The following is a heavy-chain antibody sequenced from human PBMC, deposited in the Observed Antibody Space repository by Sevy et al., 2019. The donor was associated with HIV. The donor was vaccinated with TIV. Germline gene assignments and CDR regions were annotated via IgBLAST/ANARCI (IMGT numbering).Heavy chain of an antibody. CDR2: ISWDGGST. V-gene: IGHV3-43D*03. J-gene: IGHJ6*02. Sequence: GGSLRLSCAASGSTFDDYAMHWVRQAPGKGLEWVSLISWDGGSTYYADSVKGRFTISRDNSKNSLYLQMNSLRAEDTALYYCAKDSKAAAGTVYYYYGMDVWGQGTTVTVSS. CDR3: AKDSKAAAGTVYYYYGMDV. D-gene: IGHD6-13*01. CDR1: GSTFDDYA.